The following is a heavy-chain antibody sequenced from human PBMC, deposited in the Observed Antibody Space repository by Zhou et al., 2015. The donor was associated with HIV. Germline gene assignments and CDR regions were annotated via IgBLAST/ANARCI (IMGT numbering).Heavy chain of an antibody. D-gene: IGHD4/OR15-4a*01. Sequence: QVLLVQSGAEVKKPGSSVKVSCKASGGTFSSYAISWVRQAPGQGLEWMGGINPIFGPANYAQNFEDRLTITADKATSTAYMELSSLTSEDTAVYFCARGNMNHDYGLDLWGQGTKVIVS. J-gene: IGHJ3*01. CDR2: INPIFGPA. V-gene: IGHV1-69*06. CDR1: GGTFSSYA. CDR3: ARGNMNHDYGLDL.